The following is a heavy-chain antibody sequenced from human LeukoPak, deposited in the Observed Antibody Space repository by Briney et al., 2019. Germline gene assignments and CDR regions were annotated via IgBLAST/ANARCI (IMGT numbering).Heavy chain of an antibody. Sequence: PSETLSLTCTVSGGSISSYYWSWIRQPPGKGLEWIGYIYYSVSTNYNPSLKSRVTISVDTSKNQFSLKLSSVTAADTAVYYCARERYDFWSGSPDGMDVWGQGTTVTVSS. CDR3: ARERYDFWSGSPDGMDV. V-gene: IGHV4-59*01. J-gene: IGHJ6*02. D-gene: IGHD3-3*01. CDR2: IYYSVST. CDR1: GGSISSYY.